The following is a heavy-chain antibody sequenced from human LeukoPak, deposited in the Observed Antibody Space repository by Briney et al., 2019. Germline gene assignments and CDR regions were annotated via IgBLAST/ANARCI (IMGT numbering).Heavy chain of an antibody. D-gene: IGHD2-2*01. CDR3: ARDGDGTSCSGFDP. Sequence: GGSLRLSCAASGFTFNSYSMNWVRQAPGKGLEWVSSISSSSSYIYYADSVKGRFTIPRDNAKNSLYLQMNSLRAEDTAVYYCARDGDGTSCSGFDPWGQGTLVTVPS. J-gene: IGHJ5*02. V-gene: IGHV3-21*01. CDR2: ISSSSSYI. CDR1: GFTFNSYS.